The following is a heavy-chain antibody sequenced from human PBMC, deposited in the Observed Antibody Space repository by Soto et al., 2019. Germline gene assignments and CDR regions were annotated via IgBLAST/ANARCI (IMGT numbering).Heavy chain of an antibody. D-gene: IGHD4-17*01. CDR1: GYTFTGYY. Sequence: GASVKVSCKASGYTFTGYYMHWVRQAPGQGLEWMGWINPNSGGTNYAQKFQGWVTMTRDTSISTAYMELSRLRSDDTAVYYCARGFDSHDYGDLGIDYWGQGTLVTVSS. V-gene: IGHV1-2*04. J-gene: IGHJ4*02. CDR3: ARGFDSHDYGDLGIDY. CDR2: INPNSGGT.